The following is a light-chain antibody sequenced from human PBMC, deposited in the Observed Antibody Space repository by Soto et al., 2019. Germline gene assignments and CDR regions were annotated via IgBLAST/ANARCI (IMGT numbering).Light chain of an antibody. J-gene: IGLJ1*01. V-gene: IGLV2-8*01. CDR3: SSYAGRTLYV. CDR1: SSDVGGYDY. CDR2: EVT. Sequence: QSVLTQPPSASGSPGQSVTISCTGTSSDVGGYDYVSWYQQRPGKAPKLLILEVTKRPSGVPDRFSGSKSGNTASLTVSGLQAEDEADYYCSSYAGRTLYVFGTGTKV.